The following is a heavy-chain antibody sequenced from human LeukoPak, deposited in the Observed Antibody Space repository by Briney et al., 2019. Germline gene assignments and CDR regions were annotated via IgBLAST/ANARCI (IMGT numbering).Heavy chain of an antibody. CDR1: GYTFTGYY. CDR3: ARGGQQLGWFDP. D-gene: IGHD6-13*01. CDR2: INAGNGNT. J-gene: IGHJ5*02. Sequence: ASVKVSCKASGYTFTGYYMHWVRQAPGQRLEWMGWINAGNGNTKYSQKFQGRVTITRDTSASTAYMELSSLRSEDTAVYYCARGGQQLGWFDPWGQGTLVTVSS. V-gene: IGHV1-3*01.